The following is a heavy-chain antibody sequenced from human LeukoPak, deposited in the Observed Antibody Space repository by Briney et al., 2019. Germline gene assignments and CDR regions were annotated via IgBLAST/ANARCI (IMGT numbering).Heavy chain of an antibody. J-gene: IGHJ4*02. Sequence: GSPRLSCAASGFTFSSYAMSWVRQAPGKGLEWVSAISGSGGSTYYADSVKGRFTISRDNSKNTLYLQMNSLRAEDTAVYYCAKGVVRFLEWSPPDYWGQGTLVTVSS. CDR1: GFTFSSYA. CDR2: ISGSGGST. D-gene: IGHD3-3*01. V-gene: IGHV3-23*01. CDR3: AKGVVRFLEWSPPDY.